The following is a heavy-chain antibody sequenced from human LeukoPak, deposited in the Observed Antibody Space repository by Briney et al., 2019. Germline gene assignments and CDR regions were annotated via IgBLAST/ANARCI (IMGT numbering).Heavy chain of an antibody. Sequence: SVKVSCTASGGTFSSYAISWVRQAPGQGLEWMGGIIPIFGTANYAQKFQGRVTITADGSTSTAYMELSSLRSEDTAVYYCARQFYGDLRGMDVWGQGTTVTVSS. CDR2: IIPIFGTA. J-gene: IGHJ6*02. CDR1: GGTFSSYA. D-gene: IGHD4-17*01. CDR3: ARQFYGDLRGMDV. V-gene: IGHV1-69*13.